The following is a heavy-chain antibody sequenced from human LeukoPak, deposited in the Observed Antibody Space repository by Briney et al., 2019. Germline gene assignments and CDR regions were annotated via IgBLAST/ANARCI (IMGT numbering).Heavy chain of an antibody. CDR1: GGTFSSYA. J-gene: IGHJ6*03. CDR2: IIPIFGTA. Sequence: GSSVTVSCKASGGTFSSYAISWVRQAPGQGLEWMGGIIPIFGTANYAQKFQGRVTITTDESTSTAYMELSSLRSEDTAVYYCARDQRDTAIDYYYYHMDVWGKGTTVTVSS. V-gene: IGHV1-69*05. D-gene: IGHD5-18*01. CDR3: ARDQRDTAIDYYYYHMDV.